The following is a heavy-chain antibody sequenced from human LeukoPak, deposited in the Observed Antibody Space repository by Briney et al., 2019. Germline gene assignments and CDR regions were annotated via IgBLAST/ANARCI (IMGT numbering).Heavy chain of an antibody. CDR2: IYYSGST. CDR3: ARDVAYYGRVPRYLFDY. Sequence: SETLSLTCTVSRGSISSYYWSWIRQPPGKGLEWIGYIYYSGSTNYNPSLKSRVTISVDTSKNQFSLKLSSVTAADTAVYYCARDVAYYGRVPRYLFDYWGQGTLVTVSS. V-gene: IGHV4-59*01. CDR1: RGSISSYY. D-gene: IGHD3-3*01. J-gene: IGHJ4*02.